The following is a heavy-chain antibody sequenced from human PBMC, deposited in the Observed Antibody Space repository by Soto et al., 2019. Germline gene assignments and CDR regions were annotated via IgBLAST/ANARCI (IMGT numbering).Heavy chain of an antibody. CDR1: GGSFSGYY. CDR3: ARGDYIWGSYRPFFY. CDR2: INHSGST. Sequence: QVQLQQWGAGLLKPSETLSLTCAVYGGSFSGYYWSWIRQPPGKGLEWIGEINHSGSTNYNPSLKSPVTISVDTSKNQFSLKLSSVTAADTAVYYCARGDYIWGSYRPFFYWGQGTLVTVSS. V-gene: IGHV4-34*01. D-gene: IGHD3-16*02. J-gene: IGHJ4*02.